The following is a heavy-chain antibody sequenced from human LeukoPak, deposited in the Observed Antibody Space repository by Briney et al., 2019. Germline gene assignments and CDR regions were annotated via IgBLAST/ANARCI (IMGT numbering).Heavy chain of an antibody. Sequence: GGSLRLSCTVSGFTFNSYEMNWVRQAPGKGLEWISYISISGSLTYYADSVKGRFTISRDNSKNTLYLQMGSLRAEDMAVYYCATTGTTGNANDYWGQGTLVTVSS. D-gene: IGHD1-7*01. J-gene: IGHJ4*02. CDR3: ATTGTTGNANDY. CDR2: ISISGSLT. V-gene: IGHV3-48*03. CDR1: GFTFNSYE.